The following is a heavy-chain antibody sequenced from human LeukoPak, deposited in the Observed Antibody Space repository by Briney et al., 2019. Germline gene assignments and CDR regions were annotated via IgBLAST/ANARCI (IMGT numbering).Heavy chain of an antibody. V-gene: IGHV3-20*04. CDR1: GFTFDDYG. D-gene: IGHD3-22*01. J-gene: IGHJ4*02. CDR3: ARDYYDSSGYYWSAY. Sequence: GGSLRLSCAASGFTFDDYGMSWVRQAPGKGLEWVSGINWNGGSTGYADSVKGRFTISRDNAKNSLYLQMTSLRAEDTAVYYCARDYYDSSGYYWSAYWGQGTLVTVSS. CDR2: INWNGGST.